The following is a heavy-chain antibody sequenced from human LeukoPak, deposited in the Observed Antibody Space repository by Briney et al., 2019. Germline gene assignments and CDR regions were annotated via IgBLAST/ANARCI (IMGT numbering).Heavy chain of an antibody. V-gene: IGHV4-59*01. Sequence: PSETLSLTCTVSGGSISSYYWSWIRQPPGKGLEWIGYIYYSGSTNYNPSLKSRVTISVDTSKNQFSLKLSSVTAAGTAVYYCARDYGGNGLDYWGQGTLVTVSS. J-gene: IGHJ4*02. CDR2: IYYSGST. D-gene: IGHD4-23*01. CDR1: GGSISSYY. CDR3: ARDYGGNGLDY.